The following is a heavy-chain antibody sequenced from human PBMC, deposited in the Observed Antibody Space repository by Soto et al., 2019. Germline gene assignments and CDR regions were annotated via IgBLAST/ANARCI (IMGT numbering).Heavy chain of an antibody. CDR3: AKTPAIISVPAAMGGHY. Sequence: QVQLVESGGGVVQPGRSLRLSCAASGFTFSSYGMHWVRQATGKGLEWVAVISYDGSNKYYADSVKGRFTISRDNSKNRLYLEMNSLGAEDSAVYYCAKTPAIISVPAAMGGHYWGQGFLVTVSS. D-gene: IGHD2-2*01. CDR2: ISYDGSNK. V-gene: IGHV3-30*18. J-gene: IGHJ4*02. CDR1: GFTFSSYG.